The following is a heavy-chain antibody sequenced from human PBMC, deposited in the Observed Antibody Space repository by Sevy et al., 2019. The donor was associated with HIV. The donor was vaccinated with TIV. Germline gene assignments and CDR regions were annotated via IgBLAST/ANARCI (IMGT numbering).Heavy chain of an antibody. CDR3: AKDRVTVFGVVVTFDS. Sequence: GGSLRLSCAASGFTFDSYAMHWVRQVAGKGLEWVSTISGSGYATYYADSGKGRFIISRETSRNTLYLQMNSLRVEDSAVYFCAKDRVTVFGVVVTFDSWGQGTLVTVSS. CDR1: GFTFDSYA. CDR2: ISGSGYAT. D-gene: IGHD3-3*01. V-gene: IGHV3-23*01. J-gene: IGHJ4*02.